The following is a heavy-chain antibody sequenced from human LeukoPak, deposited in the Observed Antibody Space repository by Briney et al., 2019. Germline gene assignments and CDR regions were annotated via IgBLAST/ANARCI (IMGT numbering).Heavy chain of an antibody. D-gene: IGHD3-22*01. CDR1: GGSSSSSSYY. CDR3: ARTHDSSYYYYMDV. Sequence: PSETLSLTCTVSGGSSSSSSYYWGWIRQPPGKGLEWIGSIYYSGSTYYNPSLKSRVTISVDTSKNQFSLKLSSVTAADTAVYYCARTHDSSYYYYMDVWGKGTTVTVSS. CDR2: IYYSGST. V-gene: IGHV4-39*01. J-gene: IGHJ6*03.